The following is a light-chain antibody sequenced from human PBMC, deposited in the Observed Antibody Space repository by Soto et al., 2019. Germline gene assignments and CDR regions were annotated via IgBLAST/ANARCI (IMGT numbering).Light chain of an antibody. CDR1: SSDIGAYNY. CDR2: DVT. CDR3: SSYTSSSTVV. J-gene: IGLJ2*01. Sequence: QSALTQPASVSGSPGQSITISCTGTSSDIGAYNYVSWYQQHPGKAPKVMIYDVTDRPSGVSNRFSGSKSGYTASLTISGLQAEHEADYYCSSYTSSSTVVFGGGTKVTVL. V-gene: IGLV2-14*01.